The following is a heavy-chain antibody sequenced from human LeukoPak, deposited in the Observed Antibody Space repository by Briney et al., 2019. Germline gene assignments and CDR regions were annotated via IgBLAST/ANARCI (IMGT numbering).Heavy chain of an antibody. CDR2: IKEDGSQK. CDR1: GFTFSSYW. D-gene: IGHD6-19*01. Sequence: QPGGSLRLSCAASGFTFSSYWMSWVRQAPGKGLEWVANIKEDGSQKYYVDSVKGRFTISRDNAKNSLYLQMNSLRAEDTAVYYCAKDPDEAVAGTPFDYWGQGTLVTVSS. J-gene: IGHJ4*02. V-gene: IGHV3-7*01. CDR3: AKDPDEAVAGTPFDY.